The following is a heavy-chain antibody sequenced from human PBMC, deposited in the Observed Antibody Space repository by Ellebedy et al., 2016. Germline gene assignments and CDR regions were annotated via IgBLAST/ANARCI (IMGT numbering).Heavy chain of an antibody. CDR3: ATTKGEQWPY. Sequence: GGSLRLSXAASGFTFSSYSMKWVRQAPGKGLEWVSYISTSSSTILYADSVKGRFTISRDNAKNSLYLQMNSLRAEDTAVYYCATTKGEQWPYWGQGTLVTVSS. D-gene: IGHD6-19*01. CDR1: GFTFSSYS. CDR2: ISTSSSTI. V-gene: IGHV3-48*01. J-gene: IGHJ4*02.